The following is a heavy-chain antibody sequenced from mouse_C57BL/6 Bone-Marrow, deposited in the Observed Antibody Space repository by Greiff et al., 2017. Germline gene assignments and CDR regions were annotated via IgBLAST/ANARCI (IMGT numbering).Heavy chain of an antibody. D-gene: IGHD1-1*01. CDR3: THYSRFAY. CDR2: IYPGNSDT. CDR1: GYTFTSYW. J-gene: IGHJ3*01. Sequence: VQLKQSGTVLARPGASVKMSCKTSGYTFTSYWMHWVKQRPGQGLEWIGAIYPGNSDTSYNQKFKGKAKLTAVTSASTAYMELSSLTNEDSAVYYCTHYSRFAYWGQGTLVTVSA. V-gene: IGHV1-5*01.